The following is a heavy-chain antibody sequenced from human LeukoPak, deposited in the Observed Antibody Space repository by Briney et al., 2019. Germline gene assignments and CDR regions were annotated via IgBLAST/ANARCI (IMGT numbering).Heavy chain of an antibody. CDR1: GGSVSSGSYY. Sequence: SETLSLTCTVSGGSVSSGSYYWSWIRQPPGNGLEWIGYIYCSGSTNYNPSLKSRVTISVDTSKNQFSLKLSSVTAADTAVYYCARDHLSGIAVAGDYWGQGTLVTVSS. CDR2: IYCSGST. D-gene: IGHD6-19*01. J-gene: IGHJ4*02. CDR3: ARDHLSGIAVAGDY. V-gene: IGHV4-61*01.